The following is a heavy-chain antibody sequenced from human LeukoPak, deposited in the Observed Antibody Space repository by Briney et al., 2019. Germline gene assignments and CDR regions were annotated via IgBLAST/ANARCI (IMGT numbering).Heavy chain of an antibody. Sequence: SETLSLTCAVYGGSFSGYYWSWIRQPPGKGLEWIGEINHSGSTNYNPSLKSRVTISVDTSKNQFSLKLSSVTAADTAVYYCARGEDDILTGYYVESVWFDPWGQGTLVTVSS. CDR3: ARGEDDILTGYYVESVWFDP. J-gene: IGHJ5*02. D-gene: IGHD3-9*01. CDR2: INHSGST. V-gene: IGHV4-34*01. CDR1: GGSFSGYY.